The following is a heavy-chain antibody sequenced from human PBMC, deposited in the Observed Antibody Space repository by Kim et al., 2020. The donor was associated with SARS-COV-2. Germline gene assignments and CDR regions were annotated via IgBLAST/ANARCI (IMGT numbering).Heavy chain of an antibody. D-gene: IGHD2-15*01. V-gene: IGHV1-18*01. J-gene: IGHJ6*02. Sequence: ASVKVSCKASGYTFTSYGISWVRQAPGQGLEWMGWISAYNGNTNYAQKLQGRVTMTTDTSTSTAYMELRSLRSDDTAVYYCALYCSGGSCYSFYYYGMDVWGQGTTVTVSS. CDR3: ALYCSGGSCYSFYYYGMDV. CDR2: ISAYNGNT. CDR1: GYTFTSYG.